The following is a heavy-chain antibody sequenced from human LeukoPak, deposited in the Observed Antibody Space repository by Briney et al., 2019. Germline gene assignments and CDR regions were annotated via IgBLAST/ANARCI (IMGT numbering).Heavy chain of an antibody. CDR1: GGSISSYY. CDR2: INHSGST. CDR3: AGGPYDFWSGYYHFDY. V-gene: IGHV4-34*01. Sequence: SETLSLTCTVSGGSISSYYWSWIRQPPGKGLEWIGEINHSGSTNYNPSLKSRVTISVDTSKNQFSLKLSSVTAADTAVYYCAGGPYDFWSGYYHFDYWGQGTLVTVSS. J-gene: IGHJ4*02. D-gene: IGHD3-3*01.